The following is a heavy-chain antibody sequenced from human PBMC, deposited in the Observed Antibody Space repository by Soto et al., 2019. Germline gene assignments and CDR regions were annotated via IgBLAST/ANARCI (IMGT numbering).Heavy chain of an antibody. CDR3: ARHEGNGNVWPLDY. V-gene: IGHV4-39*01. Sequence: QVQLLESGPELVKPSETLFLTCTVSGDSIGTTHSYWAWIRQSPGMGLEWIGNIVYSGSTYYMPSLSSRVTLSVDTSKKQFSLRLTSVTAEDPAVYYRARHEGNGNVWPLDYWRQGILVTFSS. CDR1: GDSIGTTHSY. CDR2: IVYSGST. J-gene: IGHJ4*02. D-gene: IGHD2-8*01.